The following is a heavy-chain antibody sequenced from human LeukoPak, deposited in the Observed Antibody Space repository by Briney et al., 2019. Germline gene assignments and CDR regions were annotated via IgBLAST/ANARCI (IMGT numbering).Heavy chain of an antibody. CDR1: GGSISSYY. V-gene: IGHV4-39*07. J-gene: IGHJ3*02. Sequence: SETLSLTCTVSGGSISSYYWGWIRQPPGKGLEWIGSIYYSGSTYYNPSLKSRVTISVDTSKNQFSLKLSSVTAADTAVYYCARLTGGTDAFDIWGQGTMVTVSS. CDR3: ARLTGGTDAFDI. CDR2: IYYSGST. D-gene: IGHD2-8*02.